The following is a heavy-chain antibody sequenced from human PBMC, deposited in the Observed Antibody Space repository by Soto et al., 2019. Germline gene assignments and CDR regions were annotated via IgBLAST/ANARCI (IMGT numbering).Heavy chain of an antibody. Sequence: QVQLQQWGAGLLKPSETLSLTCAVYGGSFSGYYWSWIRQPPGKGLEWIGEINHSGSTNYNPSLKSRVTISVDTSKNQFSLKLSSVTAADTAVYYCARAPMTTVTMHLDLWGRGTLVTVSS. CDR3: ARAPMTTVTMHLDL. J-gene: IGHJ2*01. V-gene: IGHV4-34*01. CDR2: INHSGST. D-gene: IGHD4-4*01. CDR1: GGSFSGYY.